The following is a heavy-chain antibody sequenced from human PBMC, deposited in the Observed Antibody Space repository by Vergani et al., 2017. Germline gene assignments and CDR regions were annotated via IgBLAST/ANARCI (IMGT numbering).Heavy chain of an antibody. J-gene: IGHJ3*02. CDR3: ARPSIASLSGAFDI. V-gene: IGHV4-31*03. D-gene: IGHD6-6*01. Sequence: QVQLQESGPGLVKPSQTLSLTCTVSGGSISSGGYYWSWIRQHPGNALEWIGYIYDSGSTYYNPSLKRRVTISVDTSKNKFSLKLSSVTAADPAVYYCARPSIASLSGAFDIWGQGTMVTVSS. CDR2: IYDSGST. CDR1: GGSISSGGYY.